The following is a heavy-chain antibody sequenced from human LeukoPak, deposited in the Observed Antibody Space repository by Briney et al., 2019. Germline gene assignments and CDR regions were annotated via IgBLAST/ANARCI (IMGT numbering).Heavy chain of an antibody. CDR3: ASIRITMVRGVSRGAFDI. CDR2: IYTSGST. D-gene: IGHD3-10*01. J-gene: IGHJ3*02. CDR1: GVSIRSGSYY. V-gene: IGHV4-61*02. Sequence: RASETLSLTCTVSGVSIRSGSYYWSWIRQPAGKGLEWIGRIYTSGSTNYNPSLKSRVTISVDTSKNQFTLKLSSVTAADTAVYYCASIRITMVRGVSRGAFDIWGQGTMVTVSS.